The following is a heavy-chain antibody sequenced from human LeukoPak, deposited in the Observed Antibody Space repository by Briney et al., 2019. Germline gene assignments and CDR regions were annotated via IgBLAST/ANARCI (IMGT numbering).Heavy chain of an antibody. V-gene: IGHV1-3*01. J-gene: IGHJ4*02. CDR2: INAGNGNT. Sequence: ASVKVSCKASGYTFTSYAMHWVRQAPGQRLEWMGWINAGNGNTKYSQKFQGRVTITRDTSASTAYMELSSLRSEDTAVYYCARGQWSGSWYRYWGQGTLVTVSS. CDR1: GYTFTSYA. CDR3: ARGQWSGSWYRY. D-gene: IGHD6-13*01.